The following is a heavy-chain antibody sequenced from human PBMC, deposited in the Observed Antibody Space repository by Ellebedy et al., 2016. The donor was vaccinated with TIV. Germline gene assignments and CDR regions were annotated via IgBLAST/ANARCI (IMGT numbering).Heavy chain of an antibody. J-gene: IGHJ4*02. CDR3: ARDHLGTAIPYDY. CDR2: IKPDASER. Sequence: GESLKISCAASGFPFSMYWMSWVRQAPGKGLEWVANIKPDASERYFADSVKGRFAISRDNAKNSLYLQMNSLRAEDTAVYYCARDHLGTAIPYDYWGQGTLVTVSS. V-gene: IGHV3-7*01. D-gene: IGHD2-21*02. CDR1: GFPFSMYW.